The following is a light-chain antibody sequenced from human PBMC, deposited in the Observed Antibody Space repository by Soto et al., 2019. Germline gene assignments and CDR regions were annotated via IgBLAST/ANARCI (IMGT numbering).Light chain of an antibody. V-gene: IGLV2-14*03. CDR1: YSDVGAYDY. Sequence: HSALTQPASVSGSPGQAIAISCTGTYSDVGAYDYVSWYQQHPNKAPKLIIYEVNNRPSGVSSRFSGSKSVNTATLTISGLQAGDEADYYYSSHTTSDTRVFGTGTKLTVL. CDR2: EVN. J-gene: IGLJ1*01. CDR3: SSHTTSDTRV.